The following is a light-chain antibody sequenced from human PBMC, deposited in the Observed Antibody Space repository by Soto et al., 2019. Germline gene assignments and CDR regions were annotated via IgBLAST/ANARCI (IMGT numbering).Light chain of an antibody. CDR3: AAWDDSLNGLVV. CDR2: SDN. V-gene: IGLV1-44*01. J-gene: IGLJ2*01. Sequence: QSVLTQPPSASGTPGQRVTISCSGSNSNIGSNTVNWYQHLPGTAPKLLIFSDNQRPSGVPSGFSGSKSGTSASLAISGLQSEDEADYYCAAWDDSLNGLVVFGGGTKLTVL. CDR1: NSNIGSNT.